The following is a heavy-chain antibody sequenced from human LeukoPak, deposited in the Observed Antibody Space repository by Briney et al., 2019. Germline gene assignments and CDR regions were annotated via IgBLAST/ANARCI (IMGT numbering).Heavy chain of an antibody. J-gene: IGHJ4*02. CDR3: ARGYSGYDRYFDY. CDR1: GGSISSYY. Sequence: SETLSLTCTVSGGSISSYYWSWIRQPPGKGLEWIGYIYYSGSTNYNPSLKSRVTISVDTSMNQFSLKLSSVTAADTAVYYCARGYSGYDRYFDYWGQGTLVTVSS. CDR2: IYYSGST. D-gene: IGHD5-12*01. V-gene: IGHV4-59*08.